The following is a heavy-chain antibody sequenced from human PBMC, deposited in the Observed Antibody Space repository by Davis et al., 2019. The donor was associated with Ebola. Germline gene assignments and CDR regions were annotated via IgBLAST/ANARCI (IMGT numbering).Heavy chain of an antibody. D-gene: IGHD3-16*02. CDR3: ARGRDYIWGSYRYGY. Sequence: SETLSLTCAVSGGSISSGDYSWSWIRQPPGKGLEWIGYIYYSGSTYYNPSLKSRVTISVDRSKNQFSLKLSSVTAVDTAVYYCARGRDYIWGSYRYGYWGQGTLVTVSS. V-gene: IGHV4-30-2*01. J-gene: IGHJ4*02. CDR2: IYYSGST. CDR1: GGSISSGDYS.